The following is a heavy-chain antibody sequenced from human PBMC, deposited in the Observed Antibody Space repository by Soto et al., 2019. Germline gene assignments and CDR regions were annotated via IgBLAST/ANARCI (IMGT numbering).Heavy chain of an antibody. CDR3: AREGRGKKAGYNGLVSLGY. J-gene: IGHJ4*02. V-gene: IGHV1-69*06. CDR2: LIPIFNST. D-gene: IGHD2-2*02. CDR1: GSRFSNYV. Sequence: QVQLVQSGAEVKTPGSSLKVSCKVSGSRFSNYVISWVRQAPGHGLEWLGRLIPIFNSTKYAQNFQGRVTITADKSTSTASLELSSLRSDDTAVYYCAREGRGKKAGYNGLVSLGYWGQGPLVTVSS.